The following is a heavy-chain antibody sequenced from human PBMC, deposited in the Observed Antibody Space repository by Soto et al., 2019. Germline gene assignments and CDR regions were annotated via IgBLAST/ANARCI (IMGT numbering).Heavy chain of an antibody. CDR1: GFTFSSYA. J-gene: IGHJ6*03. D-gene: IGHD2-15*01. CDR2: ISGSGGTT. V-gene: IGHV3-23*01. Sequence: VQLLESGGGLVQPGGSLRLSCAASGFTFSSYAMSWVRQAPGKGLEWVSAISGSGGTTYYADSVKGRFSISRDNSKNTVYLQMSSLRAEDTAVYYCAKDGGVSSWKYCSGGSCYYYYMDVWGKGTTVTVSS. CDR3: AKDGGVSSWKYCSGGSCYYYYMDV.